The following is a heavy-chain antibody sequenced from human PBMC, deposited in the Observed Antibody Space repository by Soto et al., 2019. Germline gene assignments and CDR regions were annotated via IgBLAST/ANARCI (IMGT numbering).Heavy chain of an antibody. CDR2: MFYSGNT. CDR1: GDSIRSSTYY. Sequence: SETLSLTCTVSGDSIRSSTYYWGWIRQPPGKGLEWIGSMFYSGNTYYNPSLKSRVTMSIDTSKNQFSLKLSSVTAADTAVYYCARVWGGAFDIWGQGTMVTVSS. J-gene: IGHJ3*02. CDR3: ARVWGGAFDI. V-gene: IGHV4-39*07. D-gene: IGHD3-10*01.